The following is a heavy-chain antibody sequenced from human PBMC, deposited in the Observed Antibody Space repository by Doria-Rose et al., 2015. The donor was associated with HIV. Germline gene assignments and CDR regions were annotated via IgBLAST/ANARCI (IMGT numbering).Heavy chain of an antibody. CDR2: IYSSGGT. V-gene: IGHV4-4*09. Sequence: VQLQESGPGLVKPAETLSLTCTVSGGSISSYYWNRIRQPPGKGLEWIGYIYSSGGTRYNSSLKSRVTISIDTSKNQFSLKLSSVTAADRAVYYCARFRPSRGIYYSLDVWGKGTTVTVSS. CDR1: GGSISSYY. J-gene: IGHJ6*03. CDR3: ARFRPSRGIYYSLDV. D-gene: IGHD3-10*01.